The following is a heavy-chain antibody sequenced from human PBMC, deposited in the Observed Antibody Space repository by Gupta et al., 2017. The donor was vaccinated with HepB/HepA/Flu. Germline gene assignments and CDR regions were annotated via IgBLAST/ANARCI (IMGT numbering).Heavy chain of an antibody. D-gene: IGHD2-2*02. CDR1: GYSFTGYW. CDR2: IYPGDSET. CDR3: ARSGGYCSSSSCYKDWFDP. Sequence: EVQLVQSGAEVKKPGESLKISCKGSGYSFTGYWIGWVRQVPGKGLELMGIIYPGDSETRYSPSFQGQVTISADKSITTAYLQWNSLKASETAMYYCARSGGYCSSSSCYKDWFDPWGQGTLVTVSS. J-gene: IGHJ5*02. V-gene: IGHV5-51*01.